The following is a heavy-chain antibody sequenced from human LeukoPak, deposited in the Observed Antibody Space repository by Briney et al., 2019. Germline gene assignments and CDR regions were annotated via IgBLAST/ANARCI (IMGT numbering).Heavy chain of an antibody. CDR3: ARADLVRGVYY. D-gene: IGHD3-10*01. V-gene: IGHV1-46*01. J-gene: IGHJ4*02. CDR1: GGTFSSYA. CDR2: INPSGGST. Sequence: ASVKVSCKASGGTFSSYAISWVRQAPGQGLEWMGIINPSGGSTSYAQKFQGRVTMTRDTSTSTVYMELSSLRSEDTAVYYCARADLVRGVYYWGQGTLVTVSP.